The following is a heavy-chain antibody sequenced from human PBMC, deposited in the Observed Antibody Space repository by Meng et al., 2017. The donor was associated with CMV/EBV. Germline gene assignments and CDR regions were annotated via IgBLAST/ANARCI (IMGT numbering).Heavy chain of an antibody. CDR3: AHRQDPLITMVRGVMSGGSYWFDP. V-gene: IGHV2-5*01. Sequence: SGPTLVKPTQTLTLTCTFSGFSLSTSGVGVGWIRQPPGKALEWLALIYWNDDKRYSLSLKSRLTITKDTSKNQVVLTMTNTDPVDTATYYCAHRQDPLITMVRGVMSGGSYWFDPWGQGTLVTVSS. D-gene: IGHD3-10*01. CDR2: IYWNDDK. J-gene: IGHJ5*02. CDR1: GFSLSTSGVG.